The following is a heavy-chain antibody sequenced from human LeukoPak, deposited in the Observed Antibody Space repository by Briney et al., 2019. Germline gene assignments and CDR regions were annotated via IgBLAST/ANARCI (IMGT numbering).Heavy chain of an antibody. Sequence: GASVKVSCKTSGFTFTGFHMHWVRQAPGQGLEWMGWINPNSGGTTYAQKFQGRVNMTRDTSISAVYMELSRLTSDDTAVYYCATPPGKVDYWGQGTLVTVSS. J-gene: IGHJ4*02. D-gene: IGHD4-23*01. CDR2: INPNSGGT. CDR3: ATPPGKVDY. CDR1: GFTFTGFH. V-gene: IGHV1-2*02.